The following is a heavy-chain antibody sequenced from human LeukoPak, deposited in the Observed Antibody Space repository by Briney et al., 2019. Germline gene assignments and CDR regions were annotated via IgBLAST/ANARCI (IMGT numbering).Heavy chain of an antibody. D-gene: IGHD2-21*01. J-gene: IGHJ4*02. CDR3: ARESRVVIGDGYHVDS. V-gene: IGHV4-4*07. CDR1: DGSITNYY. CDR2: RYIGRGM. Sequence: PSETLSLTCFVSDGSITNYYWSWIRQPAGKGLEWIGRRYIGRGMEFNPSLKSRVTMSVDRANMQFSLRLTSVTAADTAVYYCARESRVVIGDGYHVDSWGPGTLITVSS.